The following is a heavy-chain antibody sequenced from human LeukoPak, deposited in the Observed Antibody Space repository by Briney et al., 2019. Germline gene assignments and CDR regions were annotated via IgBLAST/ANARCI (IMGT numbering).Heavy chain of an antibody. CDR3: AKDILSGFYETFDY. CDR1: GFTFDDYA. D-gene: IGHD6-19*01. CDR2: ISGDGGRT. J-gene: IGHJ4*02. Sequence: GGSLRLSCVVSGFTFDDYAMHWVRHGPGKGLEWVSLISGDGGRTYYADSVKGRFTISRGNSKNSLYLEMNSLRTEDTALYYCAKDILSGFYETFDYWGQGTLVTVSS. V-gene: IGHV3-43*02.